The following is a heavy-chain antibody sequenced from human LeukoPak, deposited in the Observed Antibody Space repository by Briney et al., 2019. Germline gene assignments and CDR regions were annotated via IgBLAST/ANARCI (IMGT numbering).Heavy chain of an antibody. CDR2: IYYSGST. CDR3: ARDLVVPAATGWFDP. Sequence: SETLSLTCTVSGGSISSSSYYWGWIRQPPAKGLEWIGSIYYSGSTYYNPSLKSRVTISVDTSKNQFSLKLSSVTAADTAVYYCARDLVVPAATGWFDPWGQETLVTVSS. J-gene: IGHJ5*02. CDR1: GGSISSSSYY. D-gene: IGHD2-2*01. V-gene: IGHV4-39*07.